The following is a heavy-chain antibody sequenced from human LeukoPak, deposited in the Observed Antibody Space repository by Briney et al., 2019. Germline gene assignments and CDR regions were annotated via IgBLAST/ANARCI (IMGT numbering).Heavy chain of an antibody. V-gene: IGHV3-21*06. J-gene: IGHJ4*02. CDR2: ISNSISDT. CDR3: ATGAFDH. D-gene: IGHD7-27*01. CDR1: GFIFSSYS. Sequence: GGSLRLSCAASGFIFSSYSMNWVRQAPGKGLEWVSSISNSISDTYYADSMKGRFTISRDNANNSLYLQMNSLRVEDTAVYYCATGAFDHWGQGTLVTVSS.